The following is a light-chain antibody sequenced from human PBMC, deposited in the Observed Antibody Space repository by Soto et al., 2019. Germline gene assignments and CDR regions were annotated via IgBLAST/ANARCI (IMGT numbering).Light chain of an antibody. V-gene: IGKV3-20*01. J-gene: IGKJ1*01. CDR2: GAS. CDR1: QSVSTSY. CDR3: QQYGSSQWT. Sequence: EIVLTQSPGTLSLSPGERATLSCRAIQSVSTSYLAWYQQKPGQAPRLLIYGASSRATGIPDRFSGRGSGTDFTLTISRLEPEDFAVYYCQQYGSSQWTFGQGTKVETK.